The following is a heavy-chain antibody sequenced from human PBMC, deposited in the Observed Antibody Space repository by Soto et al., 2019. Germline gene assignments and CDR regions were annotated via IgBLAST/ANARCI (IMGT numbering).Heavy chain of an antibody. Sequence: LRHSCTVSGFTFRSHGMHWVSHAPRQGLEWVAVRWYDGSGEYDADSVKGRFTISRGNSKNALYLQRDSLGAEDTAVYYCARVDRGSSILYYYDVCAFLGKGTTVT. J-gene: IGHJ6*03. V-gene: IGHV3-33*01. CDR3: ARVDRGSSILYYYDVCAF. CDR2: RWYDGSGE. CDR1: GFTFRSHG. D-gene: IGHD3-3*01.